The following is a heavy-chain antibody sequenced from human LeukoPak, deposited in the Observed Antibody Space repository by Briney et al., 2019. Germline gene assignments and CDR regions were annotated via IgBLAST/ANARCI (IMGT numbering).Heavy chain of an antibody. CDR2: IYYSGST. V-gene: IGHV4-39*07. CDR3: ARVWWDRFGELSPDYFDY. J-gene: IGHJ4*02. CDR1: GGSISSSSYY. D-gene: IGHD3-10*01. Sequence: SETLSLTCTVSGGSISSSSYYWGWIRQPPGKGLEWIGSIYYSGSTYYNPSLKSRVTISVDTSKNQFSLKLSSVTAADTAVYYCARVWWDRFGELSPDYFDYWGQGTLVTVSS.